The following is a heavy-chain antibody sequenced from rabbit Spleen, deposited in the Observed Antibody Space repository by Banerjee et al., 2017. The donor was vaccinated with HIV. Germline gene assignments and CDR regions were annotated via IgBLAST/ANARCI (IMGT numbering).Heavy chain of an antibody. CDR1: GFSFSSSDY. V-gene: IGHV1S40*01. CDR3: ARDTGSSFSSYGMDL. CDR2: IAGSSSGFT. D-gene: IGHD8-1*01. Sequence: QSLEESGGGLVQPEGSLALTCKASGFSFSSSDYICWVRQAPGKGLEWISCIAGSSSGFTYSATWAKGRFTISKTSSTTVTLQMTSPTVADTATYFCARDTGSSFSSYGMDLWGQGTLVTVS. J-gene: IGHJ6*01.